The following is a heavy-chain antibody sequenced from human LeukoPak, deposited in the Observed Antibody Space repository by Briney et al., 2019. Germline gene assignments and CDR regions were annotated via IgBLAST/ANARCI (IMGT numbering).Heavy chain of an antibody. Sequence: VASVKVSCTASGYTFTDYYIHWVRQAPAQGLEWMGWLNPNSGGPNYAQKFQGRITMTRDTSISTVYMELSSLRSDDTAIYYCARGDSSGTRYWGQGTLVTVSS. CDR1: GYTFTDYY. CDR3: ARGDSSGTRY. D-gene: IGHD6-19*01. CDR2: LNPNSGGP. V-gene: IGHV1-2*02. J-gene: IGHJ4*02.